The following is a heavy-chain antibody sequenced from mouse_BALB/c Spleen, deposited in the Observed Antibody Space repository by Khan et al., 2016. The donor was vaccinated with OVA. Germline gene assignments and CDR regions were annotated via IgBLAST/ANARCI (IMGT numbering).Heavy chain of an antibody. Sequence: EVELVESGGGLVKPGGSLKLSCAASGFTFSSFAMSWVRQPPEKRLEWVATISSVATYTYYPASVKGRFTISRDNAKNTLYLQMNSLRSEDTAMYYCANGNYGWFAYWGQGTLVTVSA. CDR2: ISSVATYT. CDR1: GFTFSSFA. V-gene: IGHV5-9-1*01. CDR3: ANGNYGWFAY. J-gene: IGHJ3*01. D-gene: IGHD2-1*01.